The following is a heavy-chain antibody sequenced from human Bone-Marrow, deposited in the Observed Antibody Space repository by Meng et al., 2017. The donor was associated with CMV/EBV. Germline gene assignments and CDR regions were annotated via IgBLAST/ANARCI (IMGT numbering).Heavy chain of an antibody. CDR2: ISAYNGNT. D-gene: IGHD3-3*01. CDR3: ARNWWYYDVWSAHARFDY. V-gene: IGHV1-18*01. Sequence: ASVKVSCKASGYTFTSYGISWVRQAPGQGLEWMGWISAYNGNTNYAQKPQGRVTMTTDTSTSTAYMELRSLRSDDTAVYYCARNWWYYDVWSAHARFDYWGQGTRVTVSS. J-gene: IGHJ4*02. CDR1: GYTFTSYG.